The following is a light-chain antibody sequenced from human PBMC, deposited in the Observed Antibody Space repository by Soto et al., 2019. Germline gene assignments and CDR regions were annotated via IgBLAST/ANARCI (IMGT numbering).Light chain of an antibody. J-gene: IGLJ1*01. Sequence: QSVLAQPASVSGSPGQSITISCGCTSSDVGAYIYVSWYQQFPGKAPKLILYEVNNRPSGVSNRFSGSKSGTTASLTISGLQPEDEADYYCSAYSDIDTKVFGTGTKVTV. CDR2: EVN. V-gene: IGLV2-14*03. CDR1: SSDVGAYIY. CDR3: SAYSDIDTKV.